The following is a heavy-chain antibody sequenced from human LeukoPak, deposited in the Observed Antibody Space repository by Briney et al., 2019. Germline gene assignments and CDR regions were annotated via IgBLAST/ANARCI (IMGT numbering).Heavy chain of an antibody. V-gene: IGHV4-59*08. D-gene: IGHD3-3*01. J-gene: IGHJ4*02. CDR3: ARALTRDYDFWSGYAYFDY. Sequence: SETLSLTCIVSGGSLNSHYWSWIRQPPGKGLEWIGDIHHTGTTKYNPSLKSRVTISVDTSKNQFSLKLSSVTAADTAVYYCARALTRDYDFWSGYAYFDYWGQGTLVTVSS. CDR2: IHHTGTT. CDR1: GGSLNSHY.